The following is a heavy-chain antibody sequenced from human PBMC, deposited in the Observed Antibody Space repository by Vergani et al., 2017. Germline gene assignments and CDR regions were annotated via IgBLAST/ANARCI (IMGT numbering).Heavy chain of an antibody. CDR1: GFTFDDYA. J-gene: IGHJ3*02. V-gene: IGHV3-9*01. CDR2: ISWNSGSI. CDR3: AKGYTGYYDFWSGSDAFDI. D-gene: IGHD3-3*01. Sequence: EVQLVESGGGLVQPGRSLRLSCAASGFTFDDYAMHWVRQAPGKGLEWVSGISWNSGSIGYADSVKGRFTISRDNAKNSLYLQMNSLRAEDTALYYCAKGYTGYYDFWSGSDAFDIWGQGTMVTVSS.